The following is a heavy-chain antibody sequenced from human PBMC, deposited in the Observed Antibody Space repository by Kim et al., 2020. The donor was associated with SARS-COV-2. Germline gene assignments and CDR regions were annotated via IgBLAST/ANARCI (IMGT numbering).Heavy chain of an antibody. CDR3: ARDGRERWQSRDWFDP. D-gene: IGHD1-26*01. J-gene: IGHJ5*02. CDR2: T. V-gene: IGHV1-46*01. Sequence: TSYAQKCQGRVTMTRDTSTSTVYMELSSLRSEDTAVYYCARDGRERWQSRDWFDPWGQGTLVTVSS.